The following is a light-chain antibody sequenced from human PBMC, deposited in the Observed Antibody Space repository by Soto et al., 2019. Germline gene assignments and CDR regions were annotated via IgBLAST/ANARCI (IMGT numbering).Light chain of an antibody. CDR2: GAS. V-gene: IGKV3-20*01. J-gene: IGKJ2*01. Sequence: EIVLTQSPGTRSLSPGERATLSCRASQSVSSSYLAWYQQKPGQAPRLLLYGASSRATGLPDRFSGSGSGTDFTLTISRLEPEDFAVYYCQQYGSTYTFGQGTKLEIK. CDR1: QSVSSSY. CDR3: QQYGSTYT.